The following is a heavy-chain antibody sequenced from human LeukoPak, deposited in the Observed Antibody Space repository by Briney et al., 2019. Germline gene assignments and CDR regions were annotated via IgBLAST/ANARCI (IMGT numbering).Heavy chain of an antibody. Sequence: GGSLRLSCAASGLPFSSSWMYWVRQAPGKGLVWVSDINSDGSNTRYADSVRGRFTISRDNAKEMVHLQMNSLRAEDTAVYYCARAVSGWQAIDYWGQGTLVTVSS. CDR3: ARAVSGWQAIDY. J-gene: IGHJ4*02. V-gene: IGHV3-74*01. CDR1: GLPFSSSW. CDR2: INSDGSNT. D-gene: IGHD6-19*01.